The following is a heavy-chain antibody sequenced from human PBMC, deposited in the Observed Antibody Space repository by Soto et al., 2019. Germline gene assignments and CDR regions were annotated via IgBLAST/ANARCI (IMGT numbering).Heavy chain of an antibody. V-gene: IGHV1-69*13. CDR3: ARDSRNIVVVTAAPAGNWFDP. D-gene: IGHD2-2*01. CDR1: GGTFSSYA. CDR2: IIPIFGTA. J-gene: IGHJ5*02. Sequence: GASVKVSCKASGGTFSSYAISWVRQAPGQGLEWMGGIIPIFGTANYAQKFQGRVTITADESTSTAYMELSSLRSEDTAVYYCARDSRNIVVVTAAPAGNWFDPWGQGTLVTVSS.